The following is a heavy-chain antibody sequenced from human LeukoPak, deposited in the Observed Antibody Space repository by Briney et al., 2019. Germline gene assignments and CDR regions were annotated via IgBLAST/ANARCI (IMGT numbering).Heavy chain of an antibody. Sequence: NTSETLSLTCAVYGGSFSGYYWSWIRQPPGKGLEWLGEINHSGSTNYNPSLKSRVTISVDTSKNQFSLKLSSVTAADTAVYYCARSSRGDLITIFGVVIVGAKYFQHWGQGTLVTVSS. J-gene: IGHJ1*01. V-gene: IGHV4-34*01. CDR3: ARSSRGDLITIFGVVIVGAKYFQH. CDR1: GGSFSGYY. CDR2: INHSGST. D-gene: IGHD3-3*01.